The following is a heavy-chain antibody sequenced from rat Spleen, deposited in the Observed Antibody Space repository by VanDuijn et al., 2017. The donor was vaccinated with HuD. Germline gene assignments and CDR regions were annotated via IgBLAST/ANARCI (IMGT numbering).Heavy chain of an antibody. CDR2: ISYDGSGT. Sequence: EVQLVESGGDLVQPGRSLKLSCAASGFTFSDYNMAWVRQTPKKGLEWVATISYDGSGTFYRDSVKGRFTISRDDAKSTQCLQMDSLRSEDTATYYCARHGGLRNWFAYWGQGTLVTVSS. D-gene: IGHD1-11*01. CDR1: GFTFSDYN. V-gene: IGHV5-7*01. J-gene: IGHJ3*01. CDR3: ARHGGLRNWFAY.